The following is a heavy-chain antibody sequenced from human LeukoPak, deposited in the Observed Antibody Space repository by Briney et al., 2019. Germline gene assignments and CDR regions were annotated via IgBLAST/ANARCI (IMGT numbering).Heavy chain of an antibody. CDR3: ARAFDYYYYMDV. Sequence: GGSLRLSCAASGFTFSSYAMHSVRQAPGKGLEWVAVISYDGSNKYYADSVKGRFTISRDNSKNTLYLQMNSLRAEDTAGYYCARAFDYYYYMDVWGKGTTVTVSS. J-gene: IGHJ6*03. CDR2: ISYDGSNK. D-gene: IGHD3-10*01. V-gene: IGHV3-30*04. CDR1: GFTFSSYA.